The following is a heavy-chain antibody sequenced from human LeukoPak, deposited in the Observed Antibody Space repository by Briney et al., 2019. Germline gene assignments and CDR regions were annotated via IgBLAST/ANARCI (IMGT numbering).Heavy chain of an antibody. Sequence: SETLSLTCAVYGGSFSGYYWSWIRQPPGKGLEWIGEINHSGSTNYNPSLKSRVTISVDTSKNQFSLKLSSVTAADTAVYYCARGSANLGPWGQGTLVTVSS. J-gene: IGHJ5*02. V-gene: IGHV4-34*01. CDR2: INHSGST. CDR1: GGSFSGYY. CDR3: ARGSANLGP.